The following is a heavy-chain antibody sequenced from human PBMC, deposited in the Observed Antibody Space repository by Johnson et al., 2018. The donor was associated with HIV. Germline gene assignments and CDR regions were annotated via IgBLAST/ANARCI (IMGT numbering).Heavy chain of an antibody. CDR2: IFYDGSYK. D-gene: IGHD2/OR15-2a*01. Sequence: QVQLVESGGGVVQPGRSLRLSCAASGFTFSTYAMHWVRQAPGKGLEWVAIIFYDGSYKYSADSVTGRFNISRDNSKNTRYPHMNSLRAEDTAVYSCARNSRNDAFYIWGQGTMVTVSS. J-gene: IGHJ3*02. CDR3: ARNSRNDAFYI. CDR1: GFTFSTYA. V-gene: IGHV3-30*04.